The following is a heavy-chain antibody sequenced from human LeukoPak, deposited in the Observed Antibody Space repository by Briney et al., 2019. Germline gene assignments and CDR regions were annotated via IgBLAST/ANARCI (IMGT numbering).Heavy chain of an antibody. D-gene: IGHD3-3*01. CDR1: GGSISSYY. Sequence: SETLSLTCTVSGGSISSYYWSWIRQPAGKGLEWIGRIYTSGSTNYNPSLKSRVTMSVDTSKNQFSLKLSSVTAADTAVYYCARGITIFGVVNVSYAFDIWGQGTMVTVSS. V-gene: IGHV4-4*07. J-gene: IGHJ3*02. CDR2: IYTSGST. CDR3: ARGITIFGVVNVSYAFDI.